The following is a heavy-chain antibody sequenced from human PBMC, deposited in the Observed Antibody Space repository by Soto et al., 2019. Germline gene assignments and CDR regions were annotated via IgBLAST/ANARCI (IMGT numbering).Heavy chain of an antibody. CDR1: GSGFIRSG. Sequence: ASVKVSCKASGSGFIRSGIQWVRQAHGQRLEWIGWIVVASGQTNYAQNFRGRVAITRDTSTATAYIELTGLTSEDTAVYFCSADRPDIGVGWWVWGQGTTVTVSS. CDR3: SADRPDIGVGWWV. V-gene: IGHV1-58*02. J-gene: IGHJ6*02. CDR2: IVVASGQT. D-gene: IGHD2-15*01.